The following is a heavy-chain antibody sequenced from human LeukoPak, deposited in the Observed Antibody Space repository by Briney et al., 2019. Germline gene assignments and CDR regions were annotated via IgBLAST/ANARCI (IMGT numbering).Heavy chain of an antibody. V-gene: IGHV3-23*01. J-gene: IGHJ4*02. CDR3: AKDLRFGPTIFGVVIKGGGFDY. CDR1: GFTFSSYA. CDR2: ISGSGGST. Sequence: GSLRLSCAASGFTFSSYAMSWVRQAPGKGLEWVSAISGSGGSTYYADSVKGRFTISRDNSKNTLYLQMNSLRAEDTAVYYCAKDLRFGPTIFGVVIKGGGFDYWGQGTLVTVSS. D-gene: IGHD3-3*01.